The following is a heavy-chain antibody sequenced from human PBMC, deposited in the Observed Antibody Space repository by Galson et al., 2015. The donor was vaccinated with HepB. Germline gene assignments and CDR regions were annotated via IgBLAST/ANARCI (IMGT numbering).Heavy chain of an antibody. CDR2: INRDGRGQ. CDR1: GVIFSNYW. V-gene: IGHV3-7*03. CDR3: ARDPGWGAYDV. Sequence: SLRLSCAASGVIFSNYWLTWVRQAPGKGLECVASINRDGRGQYYVDSVKGRFTISRDNAKNSMYLQMNSLRGEDTAVYFCARDPGWGAYDVWGQGTKVTVSS. D-gene: IGHD6-19*01. J-gene: IGHJ3*01.